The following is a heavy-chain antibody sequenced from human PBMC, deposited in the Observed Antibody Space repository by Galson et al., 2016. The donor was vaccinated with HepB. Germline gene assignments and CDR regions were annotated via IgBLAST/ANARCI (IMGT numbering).Heavy chain of an antibody. CDR1: GGSISSRDW. CDR3: GRDKERQLIDF. V-gene: IGHV4-4*02. CDR2: IYHTGGT. Sequence: SETLSLTCAVSGGSISSRDWWSWVRQPPGKGLEWIGEIYHTGGTNYNPSPKSRVTMSVDESKNQFSLKLDSMTAADTAVYYCGRDKERQLIDFWGQGTLVTVSS. D-gene: IGHD1-1*01. J-gene: IGHJ4*02.